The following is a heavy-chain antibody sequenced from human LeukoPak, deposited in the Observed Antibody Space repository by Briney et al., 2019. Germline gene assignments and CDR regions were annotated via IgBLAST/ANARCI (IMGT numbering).Heavy chain of an antibody. Sequence: GASVKVSYKASGYTFTSYGINWVRQATGQGLEWMGWMNPNSGNTGYAQKFQGRVTMTRNTSISTAYMELSSLRSEDTAVYYCARMHSSGYYYYYYYYMDVWGKGTTVTVSS. CDR1: GYTFTSYG. CDR3: ARMHSSGYYYYYYYYMDV. CDR2: MNPNSGNT. V-gene: IGHV1-8*02. D-gene: IGHD3-22*01. J-gene: IGHJ6*03.